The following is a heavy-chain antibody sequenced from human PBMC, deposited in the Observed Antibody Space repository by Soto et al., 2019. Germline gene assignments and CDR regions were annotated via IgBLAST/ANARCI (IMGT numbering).Heavy chain of an antibody. J-gene: IGHJ3*02. V-gene: IGHV3-23*01. Sequence: EVQMLESGGNLLRPGGSLRLSCAASGFTFRNYAMSWVRQAPGAGLEWVSGISGSGGRTYYADSVKGRFTISRDNSNNVLFLQMNRLRAEDTALYYCAKDPNGDYVGASDIWGRGTMVTVSS. CDR1: GFTFRNYA. D-gene: IGHD4-17*01. CDR3: AKDPNGDYVGASDI. CDR2: ISGSGGRT.